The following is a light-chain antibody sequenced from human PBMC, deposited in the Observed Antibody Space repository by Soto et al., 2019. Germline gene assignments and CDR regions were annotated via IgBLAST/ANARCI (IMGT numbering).Light chain of an antibody. CDR2: GTS. CDR3: LQDYIYPYT. V-gene: IGKV1-6*01. J-gene: IGKJ2*01. CDR1: QDIRND. Sequence: AIQMTQSPSSLSVSVGDRITITCRASQDIRNDLGWYQQKPGKAPKLLIYGTSNLQSGVPSRFSGSGSGTDFTLTISSLQPEEFSTYYCLQDYIYPYTFGQGTKLEIK.